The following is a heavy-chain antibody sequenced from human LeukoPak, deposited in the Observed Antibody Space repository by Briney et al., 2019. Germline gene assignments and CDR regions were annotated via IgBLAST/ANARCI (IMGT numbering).Heavy chain of an antibody. Sequence: GGSLRLSCAASGFTVSSNYMSWVRQAPGKGLEWVSVIYSGGSTYYADSVKGRFTISRDNSKNTLYLQMNSLRAEDTAVYYCARGVSSSGWYSSLDPWGQGTLVTVSS. D-gene: IGHD6-19*01. CDR3: ARGVSSSGWYSSLDP. J-gene: IGHJ5*02. V-gene: IGHV3-53*01. CDR1: GFTVSSNY. CDR2: IYSGGST.